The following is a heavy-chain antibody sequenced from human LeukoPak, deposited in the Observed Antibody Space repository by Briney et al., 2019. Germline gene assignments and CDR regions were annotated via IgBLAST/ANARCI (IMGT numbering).Heavy chain of an antibody. CDR1: GGSFSSYY. CDR2: IYTSGST. V-gene: IGHV4-59*10. D-gene: IGHD3-22*01. Sequence: SETLSLTCAVYGGSFSSYYWSWIRQPAGKGLEWIGRIYTSGSTNYNPSLKSRVTMPVDTSKNQFSLKLSSVTAADTAVYYCAREGPYYYDSSGEFDYWGQGTLVTVSS. J-gene: IGHJ4*02. CDR3: AREGPYYYDSSGEFDY.